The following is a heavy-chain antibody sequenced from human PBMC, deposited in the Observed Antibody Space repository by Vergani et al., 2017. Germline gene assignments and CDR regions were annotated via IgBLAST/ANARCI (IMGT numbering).Heavy chain of an antibody. J-gene: IGHJ3*01. Sequence: QVQLVESGGGVVQPGTSLRLSCVVSGFALNRHAMYWVRQAPGKGLEWVVGISFDGTNEYYPDLVKGRFTISRDIAKNSLYLQMDSLRAEDTAVYYCAXEYSSTSGRAFDFWGQGTKVTVSS. V-gene: IGHV3-30-3*01. CDR2: ISFDGTNE. CDR1: GFALNRHA. CDR3: AXEYSSTSGRAFDF. D-gene: IGHD2-2*01.